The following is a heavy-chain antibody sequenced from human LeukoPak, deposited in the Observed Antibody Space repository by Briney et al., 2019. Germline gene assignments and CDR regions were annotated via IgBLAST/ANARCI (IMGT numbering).Heavy chain of an antibody. J-gene: IGHJ4*02. V-gene: IGHV4-39*01. Sequence: SETLSLTCTVSGAPITTSNHYWGWIRQTPGKTLEWIANIYYSGHTMYNPSLKSRALISVDTSSNQFSLRLTSVTAADTAVYYCAAPSGPTYYSPVDFWGQGTSVSVSS. CDR1: GAPITTSNHY. CDR2: IYYSGHT. CDR3: AAPSGPTYYSPVDF. D-gene: IGHD1-26*01.